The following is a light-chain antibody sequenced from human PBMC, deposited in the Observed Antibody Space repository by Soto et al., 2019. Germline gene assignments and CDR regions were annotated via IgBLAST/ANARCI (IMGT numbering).Light chain of an antibody. CDR1: SSDVGSYNL. CDR3: CSFAGSSTLV. Sequence: QSALTQPASVSGSPGQSITISCTGTSSDVGSYNLVSWYQQHPGKGPKLMIYEGSERPTGVSNRFSGSKSGNTASLTISGLHAEEEAAYYCCSFAGSSTLVFGGGTMLTVL. CDR2: EGS. J-gene: IGLJ2*01. V-gene: IGLV2-23*01.